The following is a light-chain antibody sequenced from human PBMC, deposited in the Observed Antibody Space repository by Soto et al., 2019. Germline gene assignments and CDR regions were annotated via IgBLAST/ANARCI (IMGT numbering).Light chain of an antibody. CDR2: EVS. CDR1: SSDVGGYNF. CDR3: SSYAGGNNLV. V-gene: IGLV2-8*01. J-gene: IGLJ2*01. Sequence: QSALTQPPSASGSPGQSVTISCTGTSSDVGGYNFVSWYQQHPGKAPKLMIYEVSKRPSGVPDRFSGSKSGNTASLTVSGLQAEAEADYYCSSYAGGNNLVFGGGTKVTVL.